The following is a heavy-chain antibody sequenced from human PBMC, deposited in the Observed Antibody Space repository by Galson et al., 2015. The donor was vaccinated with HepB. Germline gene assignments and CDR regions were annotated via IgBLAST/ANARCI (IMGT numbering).Heavy chain of an antibody. CDR3: ARDFDYYNSSGYYDY. V-gene: IGHV3-30-3*01. J-gene: IGHJ4*02. CDR2: ISYDGSNK. CDR1: GFTFSSYA. D-gene: IGHD3-22*01. Sequence: SLRLSCAASGFTFSSYAMHWVRQAPGKGLEWVAGISYDGSNKYYAESVKGRFTISRDNSKNTLYLQMDSLRAEDTAVYYCARDFDYYNSSGYYDYWGQGTLVTVSS.